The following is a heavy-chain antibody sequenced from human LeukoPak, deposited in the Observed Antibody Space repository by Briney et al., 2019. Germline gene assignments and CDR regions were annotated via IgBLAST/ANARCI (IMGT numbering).Heavy chain of an antibody. CDR1: GYTFTSYG. J-gene: IGHJ4*02. D-gene: IGHD3-16*02. CDR2: ISAYNGNT. V-gene: IGHV1-18*01. Sequence: ASVKVSCKASGYTFTSYGISWVRQAPAQGLAWMGWISAYNGNTNYAQKLQGRVTMTTDTSTSTAYMELRSLRSDDTAVYYCARDLRYVWGGYRYPLHYFDYWGQGTLVTFSS. CDR3: ARDLRYVWGGYRYPLHYFDY.